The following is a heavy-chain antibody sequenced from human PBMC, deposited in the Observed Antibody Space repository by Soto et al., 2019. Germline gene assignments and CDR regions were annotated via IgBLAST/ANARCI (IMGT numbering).Heavy chain of an antibody. J-gene: IGHJ6*02. CDR2: IYPGDSDT. D-gene: IGHD5-18*01. CDR1: GYSFTSYW. CDR3: ARQGYSYALRGDYYGMDV. V-gene: IGHV5-51*01. Sequence: GESLKISCKGSGYSFTSYWIGWVRQMPGKGLEWMGIIYPGDSDTRYSPSFQGQVTISADKSISTAYLQWSSLKASDTAMYYCARQGYSYALRGDYYGMDVWGQGTTVTVSS.